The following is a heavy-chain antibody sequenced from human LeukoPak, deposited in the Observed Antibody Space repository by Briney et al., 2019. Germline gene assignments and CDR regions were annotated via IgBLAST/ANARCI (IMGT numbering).Heavy chain of an antibody. Sequence: GGSLRLSCAASGFTFSSYSMNWVRQAPGKGLEWVAVISYDGSNKYYADSVKGRFTISRDNSKNTLYLQMSSLRAEDTAVYYCARDMYYYGSGSYYPFDYWGQGTLVTVSS. V-gene: IGHV3-30*03. J-gene: IGHJ4*02. CDR2: ISYDGSNK. CDR1: GFTFSSYS. CDR3: ARDMYYYGSGSYYPFDY. D-gene: IGHD3-10*01.